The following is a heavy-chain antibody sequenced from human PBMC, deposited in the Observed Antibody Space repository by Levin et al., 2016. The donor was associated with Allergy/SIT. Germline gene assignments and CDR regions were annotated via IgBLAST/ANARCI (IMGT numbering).Heavy chain of an antibody. CDR3: ARDRIAARLQGGDAFDI. CDR1: GGSISSYY. V-gene: IGHV4-59*13. CDR2: IYYSGST. Sequence: SETLSLTCTVSGGSISSYYWSWIRQPPGKGLEWIGYIYYSGSTNYNPSLKSRVTISVDTSKNQFSLKLSSVTAADTAVYYCARDRIAARLQGGDAFDIWGQGTMVTVSS. D-gene: IGHD6-6*01. J-gene: IGHJ3*02.